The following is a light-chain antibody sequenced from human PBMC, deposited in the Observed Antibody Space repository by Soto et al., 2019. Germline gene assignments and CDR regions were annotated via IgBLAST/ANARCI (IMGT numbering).Light chain of an antibody. CDR3: YQDSSAPYI. CDR2: GAS. J-gene: IGKJ2*01. CDR1: QTIGSEF. V-gene: IGKV3-20*01. Sequence: EIVLTQSPGTLSLSPGETATLSCRASQTIGSEFLFWYQQKPGQAPRLLIYGASSRATGIPDRFSGSGSGTDFTLTISRLEAEDFAVFYCYQDSSAPYIFGQGNNLEIK.